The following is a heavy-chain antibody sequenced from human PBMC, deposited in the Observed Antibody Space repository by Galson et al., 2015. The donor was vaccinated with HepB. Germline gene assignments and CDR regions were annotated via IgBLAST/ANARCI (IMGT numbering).Heavy chain of an antibody. J-gene: IGHJ4*02. CDR3: AKPAMTTVTTMCLDY. CDR1: GFTFSSYG. Sequence: SLRLSCAASGFTFSSYGMHWVRQAPGKGLEWVAVISYDGSNKYYADSVKGRFTISRDNSKNTLYLQMNSLRAEDTAVYYCAKPAMTTVTTMCLDYWGQGTLVTVSS. D-gene: IGHD4-17*01. V-gene: IGHV3-30*18. CDR2: ISYDGSNK.